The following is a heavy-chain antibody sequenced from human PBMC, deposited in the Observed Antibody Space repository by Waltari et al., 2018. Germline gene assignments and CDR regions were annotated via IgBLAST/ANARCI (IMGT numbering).Heavy chain of an antibody. D-gene: IGHD2-2*01. CDR2: INPSFGNT. J-gene: IGHJ6*03. CDR3: ATYQLLHNYNSYYMDV. V-gene: IGHV1-2*02. CDR1: GYTFPGNY. Sequence: QVQLVQSGAEVKKPGASVKVSCQAAGYTFPGNYLTWGRQAPGQGLEGMGGINPSFGNTKYAEKFQGRVTMTRDTSINTAYMELTRLRSDDTAVYYCATYQLLHNYNSYYMDVWGNGTTVTVSS.